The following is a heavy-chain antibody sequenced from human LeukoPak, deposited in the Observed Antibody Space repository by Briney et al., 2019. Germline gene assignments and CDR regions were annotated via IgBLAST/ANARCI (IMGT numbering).Heavy chain of an antibody. J-gene: IGHJ4*02. Sequence: ASVKVSCKASGYTFTGYYMHWVRQAPGQGLEWMGWINPNSGGTIYAQKFQGRVTMTRDTSISTAYMELSRLRSDDTAVYYCARGYSSGWYPFDYWGQGTLVTVSS. V-gene: IGHV1-2*02. CDR1: GYTFTGYY. CDR3: ARGYSSGWYPFDY. CDR2: INPNSGGT. D-gene: IGHD6-19*01.